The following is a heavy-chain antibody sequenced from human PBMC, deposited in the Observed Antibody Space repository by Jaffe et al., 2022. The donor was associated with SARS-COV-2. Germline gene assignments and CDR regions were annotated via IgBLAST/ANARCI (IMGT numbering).Heavy chain of an antibody. CDR2: IYPGNSEA. J-gene: IGHJ4*02. CDR1: GYSFNNYW. V-gene: IGHV5-51*01. Sequence: EVQLVQSGAEVKKPGESLKISCKASGYSFNNYWIGWVRQVPGKGPEWMGIIYPGNSEARYSPSFQGQVTISADKSISTAYLQWSSLKASDTAVYYCARNMAVAGTIGAFDYWGQGILVTVFS. CDR3: ARNMAVAGTIGAFDY. D-gene: IGHD6-19*01.